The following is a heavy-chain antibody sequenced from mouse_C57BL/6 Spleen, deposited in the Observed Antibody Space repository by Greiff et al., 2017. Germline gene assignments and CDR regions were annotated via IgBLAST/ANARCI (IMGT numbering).Heavy chain of an antibody. CDR1: GYSFTGYY. CDR3: ARGEDWYFEV. Sequence: VQLQQSGPELVKPGASVKISCKASGYSFTGYYMNWVKQSPEKSLEWIGEINPSTGGTTYNQKFKAKATLTVDKSASTAYMQLKSLTSEDSAVYYCARGEDWYFEVWGTGTTVTVSS. V-gene: IGHV1-42*01. J-gene: IGHJ1*03. CDR2: INPSTGGT.